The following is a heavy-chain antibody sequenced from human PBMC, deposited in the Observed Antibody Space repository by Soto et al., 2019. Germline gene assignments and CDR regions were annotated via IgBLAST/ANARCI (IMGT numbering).Heavy chain of an antibody. V-gene: IGHV1-69*01. D-gene: IGHD2-15*01. CDR3: ARDPRVVCSGGSCYSGIDY. Sequence: QVQLVQSGAEVKKPGSSVKVSCKASGGTFSSYAISWVRQAPGQGLEWMGGIIPIFGTANYAQKFQGRVTITADESTSTAYMELSSLRSEDTAVYYCARDPRVVCSGGSCYSGIDYWGQGTLVTVSS. CDR1: GGTFSSYA. CDR2: IIPIFGTA. J-gene: IGHJ4*02.